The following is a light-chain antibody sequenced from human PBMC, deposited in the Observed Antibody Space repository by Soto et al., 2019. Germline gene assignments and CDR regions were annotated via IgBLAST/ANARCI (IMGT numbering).Light chain of an antibody. V-gene: IGKV3-20*01. Sequence: EIVLTRSPGTLSLSPMERATLSCRASQSVSSYYLAWYQQKPGQAPRLLIYAASSRATGIPDRFSGGGSGTDFTLTISRLEPEDFAVYYCQQCRSSPWTFGQGTKVDI. CDR2: AAS. CDR3: QQCRSSPWT. J-gene: IGKJ1*01. CDR1: QSVSSYY.